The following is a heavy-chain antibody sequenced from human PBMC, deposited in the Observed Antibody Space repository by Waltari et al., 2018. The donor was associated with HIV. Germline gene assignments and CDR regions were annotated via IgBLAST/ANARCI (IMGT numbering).Heavy chain of an antibody. Sequence: QVQLGESGGGVVQPGRSLRLSCEASGFTFSNFAMHWVRQAPGKGLEWVAVIWYDGENKYYADSVKGRFTISRDNSKNTLYLQMNSLRVEDTAVYYCARGGYYYDISGYYHYWGQGTLVTVSS. V-gene: IGHV3-33*01. CDR2: IWYDGENK. J-gene: IGHJ4*02. D-gene: IGHD3-22*01. CDR1: GFTFSNFA. CDR3: ARGGYYYDISGYYHY.